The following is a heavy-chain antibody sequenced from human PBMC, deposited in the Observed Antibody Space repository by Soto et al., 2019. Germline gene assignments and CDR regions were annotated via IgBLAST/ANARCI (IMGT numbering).Heavy chain of an antibody. CDR3: ATLEGGGYVGLNWFDP. Sequence: ASVKVSCKVSGYTLSKLSIRWVRQAPGKGLEWMGGFDPEDGETIHAQKFQGRVTMTEDTSTNTAYMELSSLRSEDTAVYYCATLEGGGYVGLNWFDPWGQGTLVTVSS. D-gene: IGHD3-10*02. CDR2: FDPEDGET. V-gene: IGHV1-24*01. CDR1: GYTLSKLS. J-gene: IGHJ5*02.